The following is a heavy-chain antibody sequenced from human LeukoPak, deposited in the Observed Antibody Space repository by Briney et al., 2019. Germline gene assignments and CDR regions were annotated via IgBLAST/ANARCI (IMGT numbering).Heavy chain of an antibody. CDR1: GGTFSSYA. CDR2: IIPIFGTA. D-gene: IGHD6-13*01. J-gene: IGHJ4*02. CDR3: ARGGYSSSWYNVHYYFDY. Sequence: GASVKVSCKASGGTFSSYAISWVRQAPGQGLEWMGGIIPIFGTANYAQKFQGRVTITADESTSTAYMELSSLRSEDTAVYYCARGGYSSSWYNVHYYFDYWGQGTLVTVSP. V-gene: IGHV1-69*13.